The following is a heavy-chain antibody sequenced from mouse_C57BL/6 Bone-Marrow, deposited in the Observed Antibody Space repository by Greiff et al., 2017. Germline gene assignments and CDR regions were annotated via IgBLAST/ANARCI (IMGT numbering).Heavy chain of an antibody. D-gene: IGHD1-1*01. CDR2: IRNKANGYTT. Sequence: EVKLVESGGGLVQPGGPLSLSCAASGFTFTDYYMSWVRQPPGKALEWLGFIRNKANGYTTEYSASVKGRFTISRDNSQSILYLQMNALRAEDSATYYCARYNYYGSSRYWYFDVWGTGTTVTVSS. CDR3: ARYNYYGSSRYWYFDV. V-gene: IGHV7-3*01. J-gene: IGHJ1*03. CDR1: GFTFTDYY.